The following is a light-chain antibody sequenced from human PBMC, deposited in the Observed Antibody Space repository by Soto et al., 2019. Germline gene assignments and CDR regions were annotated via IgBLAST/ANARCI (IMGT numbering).Light chain of an antibody. CDR2: GTS. J-gene: IGKJ3*01. V-gene: IGKV3-20*01. CDR3: QQYGSSLFT. CDR1: QSVSSKY. Sequence: DIVLTQSPGTLSLSPGERATLSCRASQSVSSKYLAWYQQKPGQPPRVLIYGTSIRATGIPERFSGGGSWTDFTLTITRLESEDFAVYYCQQYGSSLFTFGPGTKVDF.